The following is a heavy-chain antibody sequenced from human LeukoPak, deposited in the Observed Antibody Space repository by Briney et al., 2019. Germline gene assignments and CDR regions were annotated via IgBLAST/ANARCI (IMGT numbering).Heavy chain of an antibody. V-gene: IGHV3-30*03. CDR2: ISYDGSNN. D-gene: IGHD4-23*01. CDR1: GFTFSSYG. CDR3: ARDFDDYGGKGGVNY. Sequence: GGSLRLSCAASGFTFSSYGMHWVRQAPGKGLEWVAVISYDGSNNYYADSVKGRFTISRDNSKNTLYLQMNSLRAEDTAVYYCARDFDDYGGKGGVNYWGQGTLVTVSS. J-gene: IGHJ4*02.